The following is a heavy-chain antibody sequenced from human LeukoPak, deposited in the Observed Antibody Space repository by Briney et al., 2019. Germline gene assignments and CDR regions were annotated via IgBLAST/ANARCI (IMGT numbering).Heavy chain of an antibody. D-gene: IGHD2-15*01. J-gene: IGHJ4*02. CDR3: AKLKTLVLPCTDY. Sequence: GGSLRLSCAASGFTFSSYAMSWVRQAPGKGLEWVSAISGSGGSTYYADSVRGRFTISRDNSKNTLYLPMNSLRAEDTAVYYCAKLKTLVLPCTDYWGQGTLVTVSS. CDR2: ISGSGGST. CDR1: GFTFSSYA. V-gene: IGHV3-23*01.